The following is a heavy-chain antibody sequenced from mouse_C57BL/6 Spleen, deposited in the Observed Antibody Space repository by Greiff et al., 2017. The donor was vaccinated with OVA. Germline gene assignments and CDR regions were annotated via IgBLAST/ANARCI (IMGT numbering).Heavy chain of an antibody. J-gene: IGHJ2*01. V-gene: IGHV3-6*01. Sequence: DVQLQESGPGLVKPSQSLSLTCSVTGYSITSGYYWNWIRQFPGNKLEWMGYISYDGSNNYNPSLKNRISITRDTSKNQFFLKLNSVTTEDTATYYCATHDYDPYFDYWGQGTTLTVSS. CDR3: ATHDYDPYFDY. CDR1: GYSITSGYY. CDR2: ISYDGSN. D-gene: IGHD2-4*01.